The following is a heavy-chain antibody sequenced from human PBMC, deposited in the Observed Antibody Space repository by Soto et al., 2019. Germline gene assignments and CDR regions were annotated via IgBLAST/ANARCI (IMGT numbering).Heavy chain of an antibody. CDR3: ARLLGGGDGYNDLDY. D-gene: IGHD3-16*01. Sequence: QVQLQESGPGLVKPSETLSLSCAVSGVSIRSHYWSWIRQPPGKRLEWVGYIFHSGVTNYNPSLQSRITMSADMSNNQFSLNLSSLTASDTAGYYCARLLGGGDGYNDLDYWGKGTLVTVSS. CDR1: GVSIRSHY. CDR2: IFHSGVT. J-gene: IGHJ4*02. V-gene: IGHV4-59*11.